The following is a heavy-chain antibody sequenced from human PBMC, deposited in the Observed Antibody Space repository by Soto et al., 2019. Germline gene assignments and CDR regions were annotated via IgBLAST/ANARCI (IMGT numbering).Heavy chain of an antibody. V-gene: IGHV3-23*01. CDR1: GFTFSSNA. CDR3: AKERNIRYFVDS. Sequence: EVQLLESGGGLIQPGGSLRLSCAASGFTFSSNAMSWVRQAPGKGLEWVSAISGSGGSTYYANSVKGRFTISRDNSKNTLFLQMNILRAEDTAVYYCAKERNIRYFVDSWGQGTLVTVSS. D-gene: IGHD1-26*01. CDR2: ISGSGGST. J-gene: IGHJ4*02.